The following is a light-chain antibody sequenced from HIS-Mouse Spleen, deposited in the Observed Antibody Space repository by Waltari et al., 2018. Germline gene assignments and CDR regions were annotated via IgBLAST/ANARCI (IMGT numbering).Light chain of an antibody. V-gene: IGLV2-23*01. CDR3: CSYAGSSTLV. Sequence: QSALTQPAPVSGSPGQSITISCTGTSRYVGRYNLVPWYQQHPGKAPKLMIYEGSKRPSGVSNRFSGSKSGNTASLTISGLQAEDEADYYCCSYAGSSTLVFGGGTKLTVL. CDR2: EGS. J-gene: IGLJ3*02. CDR1: SRYVGRYNL.